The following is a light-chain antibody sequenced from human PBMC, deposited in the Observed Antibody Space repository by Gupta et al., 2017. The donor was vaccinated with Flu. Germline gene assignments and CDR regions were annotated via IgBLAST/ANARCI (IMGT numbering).Light chain of an antibody. CDR3: QQYNNWPPGT. Sequence: ATLSVSPGERATLSCRASQSVSSNLAWYQQKPGQAPRLLIYGASTRATGIPARFSGSGSGTEFTLTISSLQSEDFAVYYCQQYNNWPPGTFGQGTXVEIK. V-gene: IGKV3-15*01. J-gene: IGKJ1*01. CDR1: QSVSSN. CDR2: GAS.